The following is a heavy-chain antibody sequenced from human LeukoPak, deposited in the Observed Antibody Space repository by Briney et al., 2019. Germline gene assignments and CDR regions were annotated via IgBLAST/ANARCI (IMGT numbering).Heavy chain of an antibody. J-gene: IGHJ4*02. CDR2: IWYDGSNK. CDR3: ARDGIAVAVPFDY. CDR1: GFTFSSYG. V-gene: IGHV3-33*01. Sequence: GRSLRLSCAASGFTFSSYGMHWVRQAPGKGLEWVAVIWYDGSNKYYADPVKGRFTISRDNSKNTLYLQMNSLRAEDTAVYYCARDGIAVAVPFDYWGQGTLVTVSS. D-gene: IGHD6-19*01.